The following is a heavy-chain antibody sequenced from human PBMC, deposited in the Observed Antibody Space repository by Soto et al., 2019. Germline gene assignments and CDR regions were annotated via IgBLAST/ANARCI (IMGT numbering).Heavy chain of an antibody. V-gene: IGHV3-33*08. CDR3: ASKGPRWELLAFDI. CDR2: IWYDGSNK. CDR1: RFTFSVYW. D-gene: IGHD1-26*01. J-gene: IGHJ3*02. Sequence: GESLKISCTASRFTFSVYWMSWVRQAPGKGLEWVAVIWYDGSNKYYADSVKGRFTISRDNAKNSLYLQMNSLRDEDTAVYYCASKGPRWELLAFDIWGQGTMVTVSS.